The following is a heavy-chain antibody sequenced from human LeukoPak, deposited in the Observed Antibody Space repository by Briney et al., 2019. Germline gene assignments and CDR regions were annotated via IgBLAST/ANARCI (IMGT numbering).Heavy chain of an antibody. Sequence: PGGSLRLSCEASGFTFGSYAMYWVRQAPGKGLEWVAGIFGSGGSAHYADSAKGRFTISRDNSKNTLYLQMNSLRAEDTAVYYCARDTASYPSLDYWGQGTLVTVSS. CDR1: GFTFGSYA. J-gene: IGHJ4*02. CDR2: IFGSGGSA. CDR3: ARDTASYPSLDY. V-gene: IGHV3-23*01. D-gene: IGHD1-26*01.